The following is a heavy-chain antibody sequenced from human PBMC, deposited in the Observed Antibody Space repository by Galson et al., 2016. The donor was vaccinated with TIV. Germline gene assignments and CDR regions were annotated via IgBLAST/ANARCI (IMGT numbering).Heavy chain of an antibody. J-gene: IGHJ3*01. V-gene: IGHV1-69*13. Sequence: SVKVSCKASGDTFLSYPFNWVRQAPGQGLEWMGGFIPLFGTPNYAQKFQGRVTITADESTSTVHMELNSLRAEDTAVYYCAKRKNYGGDAFDLWGQGTLVTVSS. D-gene: IGHD4-23*01. CDR3: AKRKNYGGDAFDL. CDR2: FIPLFGTP. CDR1: GDTFLSYP.